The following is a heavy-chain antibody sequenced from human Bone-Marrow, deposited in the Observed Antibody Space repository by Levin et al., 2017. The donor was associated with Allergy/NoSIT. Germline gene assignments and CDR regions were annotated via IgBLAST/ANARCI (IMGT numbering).Heavy chain of an antibody. Sequence: TGGSLRLSCAASGFTFSASAMHWVRQASGKGLEWVGRVRSKANSYATAYAASVEGRFTISRDDSKNTAYLQMNSLKIEDTAVYYCTASIRPYCSGGRCHSDYYYYGMDVWGQGTTVTVSS. J-gene: IGHJ6*02. CDR1: GFTFSASA. CDR3: TASIRPYCSGGRCHSDYYYYGMDV. D-gene: IGHD2-15*01. CDR2: VRSKANSYAT. V-gene: IGHV3-73*01.